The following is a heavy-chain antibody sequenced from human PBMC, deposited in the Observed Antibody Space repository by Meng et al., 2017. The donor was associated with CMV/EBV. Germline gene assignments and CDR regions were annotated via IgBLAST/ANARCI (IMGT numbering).Heavy chain of an antibody. CDR3: ARGGFIVATILVVQNWFDP. CDR2: IIPIFGTA. D-gene: IGHD5-12*01. CDR1: GGTFSSYA. Sequence: SVKVSCKASGGTFSSYAISWVRQAPGQRLEWMGGIIPIFGTANYAQKFQGRVTITTDESTSTAYMELSSLRSEDTAVYYCARGGFIVATILVVQNWFDPWGQGTLVTVSS. V-gene: IGHV1-69*05. J-gene: IGHJ5*02.